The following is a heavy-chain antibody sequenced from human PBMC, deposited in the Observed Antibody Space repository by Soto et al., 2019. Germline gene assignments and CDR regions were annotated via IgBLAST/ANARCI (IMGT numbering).Heavy chain of an antibody. Sequence: QLQLHESGPRLVKPSQTLSLTCTVSGGSISSGGYCWSWIRQHPGKGLEWIGYIYYSGSTYYTQFLKSRVTISVDTSKNQFALKLSSVTAADTAVYYCARSITPWGQGTLVTVSS. V-gene: IGHV4-31*03. CDR1: GGSISSGGYC. CDR3: ARSITP. D-gene: IGHD3-10*01. CDR2: IYYSGST. J-gene: IGHJ5*02.